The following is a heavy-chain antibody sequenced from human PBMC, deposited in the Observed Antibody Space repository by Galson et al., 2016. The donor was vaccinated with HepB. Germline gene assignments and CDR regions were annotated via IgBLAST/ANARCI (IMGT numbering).Heavy chain of an antibody. CDR2: IWYDGSNQ. CDR3: ARDQFSQAWVDY. V-gene: IGHV3-33*08. CDR1: GFSFDDYA. J-gene: IGHJ4*02. Sequence: SLRLSCAASGFSFDDYAMTWFRQAPGKGLEWVAIIWYDGSNQYYADSVKGRFTISRDDSKNTLYLQMNSLRDEDTAVYYCARDQFSQAWVDYWGQGTLVTVSS.